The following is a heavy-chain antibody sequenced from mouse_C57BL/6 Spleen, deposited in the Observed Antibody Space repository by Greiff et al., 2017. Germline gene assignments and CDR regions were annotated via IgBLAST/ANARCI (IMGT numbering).Heavy chain of an antibody. D-gene: IGHD1-1*01. CDR1: GFTFSDYG. V-gene: IGHV5-17*01. Sequence: DVKLVESGGGLVKPGGSLKLSCAASGFTFSDYGMHWVRQAPEKGLEWVAYISSGSSTIYYADTVKGRFTISKDNAKNTLFLQLTSLRSEDTAMYYCATGVVADYAMDYWGQGTSVTVSS. J-gene: IGHJ4*01. CDR2: ISSGSSTI. CDR3: ATGVVADYAMDY.